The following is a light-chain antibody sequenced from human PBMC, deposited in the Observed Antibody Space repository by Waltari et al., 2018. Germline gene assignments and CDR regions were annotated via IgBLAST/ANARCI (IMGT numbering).Light chain of an antibody. CDR1: SSDIGGYNN. Sequence: QSALTQPASVSGSPGQSITISCTGTSSDIGGYNNVSCFQQHPGRAPKLITYGVNNRPSGISNRFSGSKSGNTASLTISGLQAEDESHYYCTSYTTSFTVVFGGGTKLTVL. CDR3: TSYTTSFTVV. V-gene: IGLV2-14*03. CDR2: GVN. J-gene: IGLJ2*01.